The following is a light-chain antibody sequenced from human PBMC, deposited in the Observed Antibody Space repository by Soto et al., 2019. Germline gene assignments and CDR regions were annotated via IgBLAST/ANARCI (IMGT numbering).Light chain of an antibody. Sequence: ETVLTQSPDTLSLSPGERVTLSCRASQSVGSYLVWYQQKPGQAPRRLIYGASNRATGIPARFSGSGAGTDFTLTISSLEPEDFAVYYCQHRSNGFGQGTKLEIK. CDR2: GAS. CDR3: QHRSNG. J-gene: IGKJ2*01. V-gene: IGKV3D-11*02. CDR1: QSVGSY.